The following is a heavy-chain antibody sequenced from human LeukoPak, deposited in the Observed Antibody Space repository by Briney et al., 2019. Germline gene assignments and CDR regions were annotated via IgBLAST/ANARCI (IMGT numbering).Heavy chain of an antibody. CDR1: GGSISSSSYY. CDR2: IYYSGST. D-gene: IGHD3-10*01. Sequence: PSETLSLTCTVSGGSISSSSYYWGWIRQPPGKGLEWIGSIYYSGSTYYNPSLKSRVTISVDTSKNQFSLKLSSVTAADTAVYYCASTYYYGSGRAFDIWGQGTMVTISS. V-gene: IGHV4-39*01. J-gene: IGHJ3*02. CDR3: ASTYYYGSGRAFDI.